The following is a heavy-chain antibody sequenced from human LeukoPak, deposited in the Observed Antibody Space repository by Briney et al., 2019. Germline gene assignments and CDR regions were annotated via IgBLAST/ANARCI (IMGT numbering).Heavy chain of an antibody. D-gene: IGHD2-2*01. V-gene: IGHV4-34*01. CDR2: INHSGST. Sequence: SETLSLTCAVYGGSFSGYYWSWISQPPGKGLEWIGEINHSGSTNYNPSLKSRVTMSVDTSKNQFSLKLSSVTAADTAVYYCARGGCSSTSCFYYFDYWGQGTLVTVSS. CDR3: ARGGCSSTSCFYYFDY. CDR1: GGSFSGYY. J-gene: IGHJ4*02.